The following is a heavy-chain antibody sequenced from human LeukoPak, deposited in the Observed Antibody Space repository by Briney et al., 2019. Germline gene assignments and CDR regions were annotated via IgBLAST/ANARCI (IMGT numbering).Heavy chain of an antibody. D-gene: IGHD3-22*01. J-gene: IGHJ5*02. Sequence: PSETLSLTCTVSHYSISSSDYYWGWIRQPPGTGLEWIGSIYYSGSTYYNPSLKSRVTVSIDESKYHLSLTLTSVTAADTAVYFCARGGGNYYFFSDRGRLDPWGQGTLVTVSS. V-gene: IGHV4-39*02. CDR3: ARGGGNYYFFSDRGRLDP. CDR2: IYYSGST. CDR1: HYSISSSDYY.